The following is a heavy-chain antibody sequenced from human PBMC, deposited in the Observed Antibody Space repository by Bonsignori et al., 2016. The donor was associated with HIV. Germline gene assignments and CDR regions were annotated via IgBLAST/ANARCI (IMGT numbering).Heavy chain of an antibody. J-gene: IGHJ5*02. D-gene: IGHD7-27*01. CDR3: ARDLGSFDP. CDR1: GGSISSGSYY. Sequence: SETLSLTCTVSGGSISSGSYYWSWIRQPAGKGLEWIGRIYTSGSTNYNPSLKSRVTISVDTSKNQFSLKLSSVTAADTAVYYCARDLGSFDPWGQGTLVTVSS. CDR2: IYTSGST. V-gene: IGHV4-61*02.